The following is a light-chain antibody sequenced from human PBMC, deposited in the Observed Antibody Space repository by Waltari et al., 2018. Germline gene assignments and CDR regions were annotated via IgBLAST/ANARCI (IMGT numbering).Light chain of an antibody. V-gene: IGKV1-39*01. CDR3: QQSYSALWT. CDR2: ASS. J-gene: IGKJ1*01. CDR1: EGISIK. Sequence: DIQMTQSPSSLSASVGDRGTISCRASEGISIKLNWYQQKPGKAPKLLIYASSSLQSGVPLRFGGSGSGTEFTLTISSLQPEDFATYYCQQSYSALWTFGQGTKVEIQ.